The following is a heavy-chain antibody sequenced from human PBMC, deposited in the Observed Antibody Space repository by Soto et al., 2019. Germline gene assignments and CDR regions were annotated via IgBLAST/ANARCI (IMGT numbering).Heavy chain of an antibody. CDR1: GFTFSSYS. D-gene: IGHD3-22*01. CDR2: ISSSGSYI. V-gene: IGHV3-21*01. Sequence: EVQLVESGGGLVKPGGSLRLSCAASGFTFSSYSMNWVRQAPGKGLEWVSSISSSGSYIYYADSVKGRFTISRYNAKNSLYLQMNSLRAEDTAVYYCARASYYYDGSGYHGYWGQGPLVTVSS. J-gene: IGHJ4*02. CDR3: ARASYYYDGSGYHGY.